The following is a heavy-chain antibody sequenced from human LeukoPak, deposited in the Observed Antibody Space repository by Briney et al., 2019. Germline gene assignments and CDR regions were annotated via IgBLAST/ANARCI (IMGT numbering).Heavy chain of an antibody. D-gene: IGHD3-10*01. CDR2: IYYSGSST. CDR1: GGSMSGFF. J-gene: IGHJ6*02. V-gene: IGHV4-59*01. Sequence: PSETLSLTCTVSGGSMSGFFWTWIRQPPGRELEWIGSIYYSGSSTKNNPSLKGRVTISVDTSKSQFSLTLNSATAADTAVYYCARTSRHFYCSGTNLSPWPAGMDVWGQGTTVTVSS. CDR3: ARTSRHFYCSGTNLSPWPAGMDV.